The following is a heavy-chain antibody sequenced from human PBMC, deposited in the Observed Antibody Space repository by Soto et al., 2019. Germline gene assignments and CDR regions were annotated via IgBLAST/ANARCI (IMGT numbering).Heavy chain of an antibody. Sequence: ASVKVSCKTSGYTFSSYLIHWVRQAPGQRLEWMGWINAGNGNTKYSQKFQGRVTFTRDTSASTAYMELSSLRSEDTAVYYCAKQNSPIDYWGQGTLVTVSS. CDR2: INAGNGNT. CDR1: GYTFSSYL. J-gene: IGHJ4*02. CDR3: AKQNSPIDY. V-gene: IGHV1-3*01.